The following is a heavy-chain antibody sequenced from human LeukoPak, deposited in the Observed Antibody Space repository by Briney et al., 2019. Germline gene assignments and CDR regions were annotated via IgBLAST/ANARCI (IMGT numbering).Heavy chain of an antibody. CDR1: GGSFSGYY. J-gene: IGHJ6*02. Sequence: SETLSLTCAVYGGSFSGYYWSWIRQPPGKGLEWIGEINHSGSTYYNPSLKSRVTISVDTSKNQFSLKLSSVTAADTAVYYCARVGARGYSYGYWAVNYYGMDVWGQGTTVTVSS. V-gene: IGHV4-34*01. D-gene: IGHD5-18*01. CDR3: ARVGARGYSYGYWAVNYYGMDV. CDR2: INHSGST.